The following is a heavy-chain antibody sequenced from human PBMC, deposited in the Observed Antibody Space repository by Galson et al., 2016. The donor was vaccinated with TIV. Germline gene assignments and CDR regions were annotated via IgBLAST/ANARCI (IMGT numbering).Heavy chain of an antibody. CDR3: VQFAGH. CDR2: FYLTGST. Sequence: SETLSLTCTVSGYSIRDDTYWGWIRLPPGKGLEWIASFYLTGSTYYTPSLKSRVTISADTSKGHFSLNLKSVTAADTAVYCCVQFAGHWGQGTVVTVSS. CDR1: GYSIRDDTY. J-gene: IGHJ4*02. D-gene: IGHD3-16*01. V-gene: IGHV4-38-2*02.